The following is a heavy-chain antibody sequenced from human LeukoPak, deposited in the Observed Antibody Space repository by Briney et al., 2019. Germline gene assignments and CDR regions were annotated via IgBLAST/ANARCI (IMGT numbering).Heavy chain of an antibody. J-gene: IGHJ3*02. D-gene: IGHD3-10*01. CDR1: GYTFTSYG. V-gene: IGHV1-18*01. CDR3: ARDLPLLWFGELSLNAFDI. Sequence: GASVKVSCKDSGYTFTSYGISWVRQAPGPGLEWMGWISAYNGNTNYAQKLQGRVTMTTDTSTSTAYMELRSLRSDDTAVYYCARDLPLLWFGELSLNAFDIWGQGTMVTVSS. CDR2: ISAYNGNT.